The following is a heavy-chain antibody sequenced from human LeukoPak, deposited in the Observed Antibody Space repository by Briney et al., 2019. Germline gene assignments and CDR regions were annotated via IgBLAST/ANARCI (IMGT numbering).Heavy chain of an antibody. V-gene: IGHV4-34*01. Sequence: SETLSLTCAVYGGSFSGYYWSWIRQPPGKGLEWIGEINHSGSTNYNPSLKSRVTISVDTSKNQFSLKLSSVTAADTAVYYCARGFSLDYWGQGTLVTVST. CDR3: ARGFSLDY. CDR1: GGSFSGYY. CDR2: INHSGST. J-gene: IGHJ4*02.